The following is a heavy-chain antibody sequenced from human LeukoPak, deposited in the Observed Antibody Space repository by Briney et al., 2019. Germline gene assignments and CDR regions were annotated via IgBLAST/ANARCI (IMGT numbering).Heavy chain of an antibody. CDR1: GDSLGRGRYY. CDR2: LYPTSGSF. Sequence: PSETLSLTCTVSGDSLGRGRYYWSWIRQPAGKGLEWIGRLYPTSGSFNYSPSLKSRLTISVDTSNNTFSLRLSSVTAPDTALYFCARRSYDARLRPPHVWGRGTLVAVSS. CDR3: ARRSYDARLRPPHV. D-gene: IGHD3-16*01. V-gene: IGHV4-61*02. J-gene: IGHJ4*02.